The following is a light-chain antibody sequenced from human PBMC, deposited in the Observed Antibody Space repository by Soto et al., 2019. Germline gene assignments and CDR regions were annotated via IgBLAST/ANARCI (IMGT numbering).Light chain of an antibody. Sequence: QSALTQPASLSGSPGQSITISCTGTSSDVGGYNYVSWYQQHPGKAPKLMIYDVSNRPSGVSNRFSGSKSGNTASLTISVLQAEDEADYYCSSYTASSTTTYVFGTGTKLTVL. V-gene: IGLV2-14*03. J-gene: IGLJ1*01. CDR1: SSDVGGYNY. CDR3: SSYTASSTTTYV. CDR2: DVS.